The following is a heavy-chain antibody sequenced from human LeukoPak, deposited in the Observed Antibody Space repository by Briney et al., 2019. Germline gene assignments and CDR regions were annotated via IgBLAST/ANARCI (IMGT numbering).Heavy chain of an antibody. Sequence: SLRLSCAASGFTFDDYSMHWVRQAPGKGLEWVAGISWNSGSICYADSVKGRFTISRDNAKNSLYLQMNSLRAEDMALYYCAKDTTPLASYFDYWGQGTLVTVSS. J-gene: IGHJ4*02. V-gene: IGHV3-9*03. CDR2: ISWNSGSI. CDR3: AKDTTPLASYFDY. D-gene: IGHD5-12*01. CDR1: GFTFDDYS.